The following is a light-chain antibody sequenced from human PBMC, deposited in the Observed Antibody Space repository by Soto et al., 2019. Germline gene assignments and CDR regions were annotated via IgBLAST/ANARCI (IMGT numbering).Light chain of an antibody. CDR2: KVS. J-gene: IGKJ1*01. CDR1: QSLLSSDGDTF. V-gene: IGKV2-30*01. Sequence: DVVMTQSPLSLPVTLGQPASISCRSSQSLLSSDGDTFLNWFHRRPGQSPRRLIYKVSNRDSGGQVRLTGSGSGTNLTLTISRVEAEDVGLYYCMQGTHWPPWTFAKGPRWKSN. CDR3: MQGTHWPPWT.